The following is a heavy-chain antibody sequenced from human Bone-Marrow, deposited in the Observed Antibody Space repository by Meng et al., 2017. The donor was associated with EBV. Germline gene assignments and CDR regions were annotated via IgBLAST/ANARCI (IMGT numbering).Heavy chain of an antibody. CDR1: RGTFNSDV. J-gene: IGHJ4*02. V-gene: IGHV1-18*01. CDR2: IRPYNGDI. D-gene: IGHD1-26*01. CDR3: AKDRERGNWNYPEY. Sequence: GIVVKKHGSSVKVSCWYSRGTFNSDVVCWVRSAPGQGLEGMGWIRPYNGDINYAQNLQGRLTMTTDTSTTTAHMELRSLRSDDTAIYYCAKDRERGNWNYPEYWGQGTLVTASS.